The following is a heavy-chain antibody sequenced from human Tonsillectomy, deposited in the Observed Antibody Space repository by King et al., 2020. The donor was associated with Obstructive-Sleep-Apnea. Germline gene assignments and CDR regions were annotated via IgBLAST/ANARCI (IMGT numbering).Heavy chain of an antibody. CDR1: GLTFSSYA. CDR2: ISYDGSNK. D-gene: IGHD5-24*01. V-gene: IGHV3-30*04. Sequence: VQLVESGGGVVQPGRSLRLSCAASGLTFSSYAMHWVRQAPGKGLEWVAVISYDGSNKYYADSVKGRFTISRDNSKNTLYLQMNSLRAEDTAVYYCARDQRWLQSLDYWGQGTLVTVSS. J-gene: IGHJ4*02. CDR3: ARDQRWLQSLDY.